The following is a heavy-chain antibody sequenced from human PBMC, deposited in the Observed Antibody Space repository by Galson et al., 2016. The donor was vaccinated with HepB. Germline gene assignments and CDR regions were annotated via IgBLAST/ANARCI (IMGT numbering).Heavy chain of an antibody. Sequence: SATLSPTCAVYGGSFSGYSWIWIRQPPGKGLDWLGEIIHGGRTNYDQSLQSQATISLDPSKNQFSLKLSSVTSADTAVYYCARPRARGYDFWSGYGPFDYWGQGTLVTVSS. V-gene: IGHV4-34*12. CDR3: ARPRARGYDFWSGYGPFDY. D-gene: IGHD3-3*01. J-gene: IGHJ4*02. CDR1: GGSFSGYS. CDR2: IIHGGRT.